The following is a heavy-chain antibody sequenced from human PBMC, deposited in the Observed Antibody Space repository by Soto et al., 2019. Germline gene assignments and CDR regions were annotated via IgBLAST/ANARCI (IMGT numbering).Heavy chain of an antibody. J-gene: IGHJ4*02. D-gene: IGHD4-17*01. CDR2: ISSSGSTI. CDR1: AFTFSSFE. CDR3: AREDYGGNPFDS. Sequence: EVQLVESGGDLVQPGGSLRLSCAASAFTFSSFEMNWVRQAPGKGLEWVSYISSSGSTIYYADSVKGRFTISRDNAKSSLYLQMKSLRAEDTAVYYFAREDYGGNPFDSWGQGTLVIVSS. V-gene: IGHV3-48*03.